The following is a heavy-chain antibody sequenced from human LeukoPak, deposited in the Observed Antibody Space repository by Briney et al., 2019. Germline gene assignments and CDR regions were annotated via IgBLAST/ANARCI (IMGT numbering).Heavy chain of an antibody. CDR1: GYTLTELS. Sequence: ASVKVSCKVSGYTLTELSMHWVRQAPGKGLEWMGGFDPEDGETIYAQKFQGRVTMTEDTSTDTAYMELSRLRSEDTAVYYCATGFMVRGHLFDYWGQGTLVTVSS. CDR3: ATGFMVRGHLFDY. V-gene: IGHV1-24*01. D-gene: IGHD3-10*01. CDR2: FDPEDGET. J-gene: IGHJ4*02.